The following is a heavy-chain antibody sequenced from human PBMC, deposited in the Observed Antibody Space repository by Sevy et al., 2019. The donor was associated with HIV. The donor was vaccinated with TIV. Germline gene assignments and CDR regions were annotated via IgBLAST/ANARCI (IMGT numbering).Heavy chain of an antibody. CDR2: IDTDGSNT. CDR1: GFIFSTYW. CDR3: LRDGPGTKYYIDD. J-gene: IGHJ4*03. V-gene: IGHV3-74*01. Sequence: GGSLRLSCVASGFIFSTYWMHWVRQAPGKGLVWVSRIDTDGSNTSYADSVKGRFTISRDNAKNTLYLQMNSLRAEDTAVYYCLRDGPGTKYYIDDWGQGTPVTVSS.